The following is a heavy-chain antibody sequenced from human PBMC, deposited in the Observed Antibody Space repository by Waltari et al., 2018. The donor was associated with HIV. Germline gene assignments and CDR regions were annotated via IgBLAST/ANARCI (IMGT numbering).Heavy chain of an antibody. CDR2: CDTEGDET. Sequence: QVVLIESGAEVKQPGGSVKVSCKVAGYSLTQLSMHWVRQAPGKGLEWMGGCDTEGDETIYAQKFQGRLSMTEDTSTDTAYMELRGLRSDDTAVYYCASNDRPVYFFDYWSHGTLVTVSS. D-gene: IGHD3-9*01. CDR3: ASNDRPVYFFDY. V-gene: IGHV1-24*01. CDR1: GYSLTQLS. J-gene: IGHJ4*01.